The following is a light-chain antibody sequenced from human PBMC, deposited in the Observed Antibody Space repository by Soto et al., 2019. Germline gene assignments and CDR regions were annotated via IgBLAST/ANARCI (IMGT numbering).Light chain of an antibody. J-gene: IGLJ1*01. CDR2: DVN. CDR3: NSYTTSDSYV. CDR1: SSDVGRYDY. Sequence: QSVLSQPASVSESPGQSITISCTGSSSDVGRYDYVSWYQQHPDKAPKLMIFDVNNRPSGVSNRFSGSKSGNTASLTISGLQAEDEADYYCNSYTTSDSYVFGTGTKVTVL. V-gene: IGLV2-14*03.